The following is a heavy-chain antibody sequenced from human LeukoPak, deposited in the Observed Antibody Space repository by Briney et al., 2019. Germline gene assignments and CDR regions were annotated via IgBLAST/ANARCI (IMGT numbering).Heavy chain of an antibody. Sequence: ASVKVSCKASGGTFSSYAISWVRQAPGQGLEWMGWINPNSGGTNYAQKFQGRVTMTRDTSISTAHMELSRLRSDDTAVYYCARVNWANYYYYYYGMDVWGQGTTVTVSS. J-gene: IGHJ6*02. V-gene: IGHV1-2*02. CDR2: INPNSGGT. CDR3: ARVNWANYYYYYYGMDV. D-gene: IGHD7-27*01. CDR1: GGTFSSYA.